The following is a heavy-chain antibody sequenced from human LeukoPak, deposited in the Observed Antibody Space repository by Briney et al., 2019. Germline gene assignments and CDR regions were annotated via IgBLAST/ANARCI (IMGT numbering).Heavy chain of an antibody. CDR3: ARVHYYDSSGYYYEYFDY. CDR1: GGSISSSNW. Sequence: PSETLSLTCAVSGGSISSSNWWSWVRQPPGKGLEWIGEIYHSRSTNYNPSLKSRVTISVDKSKNQFSLKLSSVTAADTAVYYCARVHYYDSSGYYYEYFDYWGQGTLVTVSS. J-gene: IGHJ4*02. D-gene: IGHD3-22*01. V-gene: IGHV4-4*02. CDR2: IYHSRST.